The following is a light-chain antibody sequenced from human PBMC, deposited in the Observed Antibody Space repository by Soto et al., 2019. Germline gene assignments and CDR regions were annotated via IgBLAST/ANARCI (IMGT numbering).Light chain of an antibody. CDR1: QSISSW. J-gene: IGKJ4*01. Sequence: DIQMTQSPSTLSASVGDRVTITCRASQSISSWLAWYQQKPGKAPNLLIYKASSLESGFPSRFSGSGSGTEFTLTISSLQPDDFATYYCQQYDSYPRTFGGGTKVEIK. V-gene: IGKV1-5*03. CDR2: KAS. CDR3: QQYDSYPRT.